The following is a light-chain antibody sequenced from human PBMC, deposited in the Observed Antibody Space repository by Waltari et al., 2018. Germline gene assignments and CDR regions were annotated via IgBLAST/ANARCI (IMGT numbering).Light chain of an antibody. J-gene: IGKJ3*01. Sequence: EIVLTQSPATLSLSPGERATLSFRASQSISNSVGWYQQKPGQAPRLLIYDVSNRATGIPYRFSGSGSGTDFTLTISSLEPEDFAVYHCQQHSEFVTCGPGITVEIK. CDR1: QSISNS. CDR3: QQHSEFVT. CDR2: DVS. V-gene: IGKV3-11*01.